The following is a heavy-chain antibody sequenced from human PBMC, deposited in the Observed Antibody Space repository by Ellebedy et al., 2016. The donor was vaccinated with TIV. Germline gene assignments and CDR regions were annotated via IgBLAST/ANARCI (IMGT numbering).Heavy chain of an antibody. J-gene: IGHJ4*02. CDR1: VGSISNRNYW. D-gene: IGHD1-20*01. CDR2: IYHSGRT. Sequence: SETLSLTCTVSVGSISNRNYWWGWVRQPPGKGLEWIGTIYHSGRTYYNPSLKSRVTISGDTSKNQFSLNLSSVTVADTAVYYCARGFIAGTWGQYYLDYWGQGAPVTVSS. V-gene: IGHV4-39*01. CDR3: ARGFIAGTWGQYYLDY.